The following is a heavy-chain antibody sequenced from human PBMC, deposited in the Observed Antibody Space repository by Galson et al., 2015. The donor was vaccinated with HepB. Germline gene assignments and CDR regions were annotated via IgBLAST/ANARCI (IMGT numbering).Heavy chain of an antibody. V-gene: IGHV5-51*01. D-gene: IGHD2-2*01. CDR3: ARHTKWSFDL. J-gene: IGHJ2*01. CDR1: GYTFTTYW. Sequence: QSGAEVKKPGESLKISCEVFGYTFTTYWIGWVRQMPEKGLEWMAIIHPGNFDTKYNPPFQGQVTISADKSINTAYLQWSLKASDTAMYYCARHTKWSFDLWGRGTLVTVSS. CDR2: IHPGNFDT.